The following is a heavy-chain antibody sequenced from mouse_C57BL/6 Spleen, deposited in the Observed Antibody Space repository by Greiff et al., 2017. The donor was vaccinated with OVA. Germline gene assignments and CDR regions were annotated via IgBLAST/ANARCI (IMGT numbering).Heavy chain of an antibody. J-gene: IGHJ2*01. CDR3: TFITTVVDD. Sequence: QVQLQQSGAELVRPGASVTLSCKASGYTFTDYEMHWVKQTPVHGLEWIGAIDPETGGTAYNQKFKGKAILTADKSSSTAYMALRSLTSEDSAVYYCTFITTVVDDWGQGTTLTVSS. CDR2: IDPETGGT. V-gene: IGHV1-15*01. CDR1: GYTFTDYE. D-gene: IGHD1-1*01.